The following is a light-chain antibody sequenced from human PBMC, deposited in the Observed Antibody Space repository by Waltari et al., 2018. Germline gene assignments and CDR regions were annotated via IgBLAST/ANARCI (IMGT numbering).Light chain of an antibody. CDR2: DAS. CDR1: QSVSSY. Sequence: EIVLTQSPATLPLSPGERSTLSCSASQSVSSYLAWYQQKPGQAPRLLIYDASNRATGIPARFSGSGSGTDFTLTISSLEPEDFAVYYCQQRSNWTFGQGTKVEIK. J-gene: IGKJ1*01. V-gene: IGKV3-11*01. CDR3: QQRSNWT.